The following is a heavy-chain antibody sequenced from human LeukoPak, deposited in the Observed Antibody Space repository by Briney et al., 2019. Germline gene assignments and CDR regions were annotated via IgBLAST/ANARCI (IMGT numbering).Heavy chain of an antibody. CDR3: ASRRSSNATYYFDY. Sequence: SGKVSCNASGRTFSSYAISWVRQAPGQWLEWMGAIIPIFGTANYAHNFQGRVTITADKSTSTAYMELSSLRSEDTAVYYCASRRSSNATYYFDYWGQGTLVTVSS. CDR1: GRTFSSYA. J-gene: IGHJ4*02. D-gene: IGHD2-2*01. V-gene: IGHV1-69*06. CDR2: IIPIFGTA.